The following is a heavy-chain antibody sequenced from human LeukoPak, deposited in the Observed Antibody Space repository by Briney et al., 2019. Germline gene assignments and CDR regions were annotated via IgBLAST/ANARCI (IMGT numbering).Heavy chain of an antibody. CDR1: GFTFSSYW. Sequence: GGSLRLSCAASGFTFSSYWMNWVRQAPGKGLVWVSRINSDGSNTKYADSVKGRFTISRDNAKNSLYLQMNSLRPEDTAVYYCAREGPMLRGVIGGKIDYWGQGTLVTVSS. J-gene: IGHJ4*02. D-gene: IGHD3-10*01. CDR3: AREGPMLRGVIGGKIDY. V-gene: IGHV3-74*01. CDR2: INSDGSNT.